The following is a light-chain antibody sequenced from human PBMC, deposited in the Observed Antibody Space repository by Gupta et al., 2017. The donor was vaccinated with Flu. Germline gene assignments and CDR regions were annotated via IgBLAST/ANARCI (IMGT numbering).Light chain of an antibody. Sequence: EIVLTQSPATPSGSTGERHALTCRSSQCFSSYSRWSKQTPGQAPRLIIYAASNSVTGIPASLSGSGSGKYLPLTISILEPEDFAFYYCQHLSNWPPLTFGQGTRLDIK. CDR1: QCFSSY. V-gene: IGKV3-11*01. CDR2: AAS. J-gene: IGKJ5*01. CDR3: QHLSNWPPLT.